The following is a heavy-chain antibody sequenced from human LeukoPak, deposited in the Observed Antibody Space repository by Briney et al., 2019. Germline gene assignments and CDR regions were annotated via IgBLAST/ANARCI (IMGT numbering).Heavy chain of an antibody. CDR1: GYTFTGSY. D-gene: IGHD5-12*01. Sequence: ASVKVSCKASGYTFTGSYIHWVRQAPGQGLEWMGWINPNSGGTNYAQKFQGRVTMTGDTSITTAYMELSRLTSDDTAVYYCASGGIVWLNLGYWGQGTLVTVSS. CDR2: INPNSGGT. V-gene: IGHV1-2*02. CDR3: ASGGIVWLNLGY. J-gene: IGHJ4*02.